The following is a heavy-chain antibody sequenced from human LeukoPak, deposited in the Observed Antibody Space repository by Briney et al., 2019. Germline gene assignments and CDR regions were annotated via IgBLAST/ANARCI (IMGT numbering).Heavy chain of an antibody. CDR3: ARDFGWGGALDI. Sequence: PGGSLRLSCAASGFPFSKYTMNWVRRAPGKGLEWVSLITSSSTYVESADSVKVRFTISRDNAKDSPSLQMNSLISDDTAVYYCARDFGWGGALDIWGQGKMVTVSS. J-gene: IGHJ3*02. CDR2: ITSSSTYV. D-gene: IGHD6-19*01. V-gene: IGHV3-21*01. CDR1: GFPFSKYT.